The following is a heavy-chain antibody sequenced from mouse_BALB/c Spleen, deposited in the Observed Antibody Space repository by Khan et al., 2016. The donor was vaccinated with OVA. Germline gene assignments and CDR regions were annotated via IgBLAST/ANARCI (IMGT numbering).Heavy chain of an antibody. CDR2: ICYSGNT. CDR1: GDSITSGY. CDR3: ACELRGFAY. V-gene: IGHV3-8*02. D-gene: IGHD1-1*01. Sequence: EVQLVESGPSLVKPSQSLSLSCSVTGDSITSGYWNWIRKFPGNKLEYIGYICYSGNTYYNPSLKSRISITRDTHKCRYYLQLNSVTTDDTATYYCACELRGFAYWGQGTLVTVSA. J-gene: IGHJ3*01.